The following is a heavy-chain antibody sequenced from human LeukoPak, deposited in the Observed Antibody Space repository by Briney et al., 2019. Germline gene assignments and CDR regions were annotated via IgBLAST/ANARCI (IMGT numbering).Heavy chain of an antibody. CDR2: IYNSGST. D-gene: IGHD3-22*01. CDR3: ARVYYDSSGYGYYFDY. Sequence: PSETLSLTCTVSGGSISSYYWSWIRQPPGKGLEGIGYIYNSGSTNYNPSLKSRVTISVDTSKNQVSLKLSSVTATDTAVYYCARVYYDSSGYGYYFDYWGQGTLVTVSS. J-gene: IGHJ4*02. V-gene: IGHV4-59*08. CDR1: GGSISSYY.